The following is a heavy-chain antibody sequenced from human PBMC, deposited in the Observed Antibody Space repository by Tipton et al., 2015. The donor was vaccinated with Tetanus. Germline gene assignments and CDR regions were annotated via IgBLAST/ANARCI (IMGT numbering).Heavy chain of an antibody. D-gene: IGHD3-9*01. CDR2: IIAYNGNT. J-gene: IGHJ4*02. Sequence: QSGAEVKKPGASVKVSCKASGYTFTSYGISWVRQAPGQGLEWMGWIIAYNGNTNYVQKRQGRVTMTTDTATSTAYMELRSLRSDDTAVYYCARGAYDVLTGYYRKTYFDYWGQEALVTVSS. V-gene: IGHV1-18*01. CDR1: GYTFTSYG. CDR3: ARGAYDVLTGYYRKTYFDY.